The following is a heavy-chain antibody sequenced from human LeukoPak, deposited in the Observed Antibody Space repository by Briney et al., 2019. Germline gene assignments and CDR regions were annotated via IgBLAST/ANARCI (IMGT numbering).Heavy chain of an antibody. CDR1: GRPISSYY. CDR2: IYYSGST. CDR3: ARRRGYSYDY. Sequence: PSETLSLTCTVSGRPISSYYGSWLRQPPGKGLEWIGYIYYSGSTTYNPSLKSRVTISVDTSKNQFSLKLRSVTAADTAVYYCARRRGYSYDYWGQGTLVTLSS. J-gene: IGHJ4*02. D-gene: IGHD5-18*01. V-gene: IGHV4-59*01.